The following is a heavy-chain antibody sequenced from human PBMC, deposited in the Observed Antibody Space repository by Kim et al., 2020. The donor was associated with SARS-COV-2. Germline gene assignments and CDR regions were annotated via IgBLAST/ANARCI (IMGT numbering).Heavy chain of an antibody. CDR3: ARSSTPVPSRFDF. Sequence: TPTLRSRVNITPDTSTSQFSRKLTSVTAADTAVYYCARSSTPVPSRFDFWGQGILVTVSS. D-gene: IGHD4-17*01. J-gene: IGHJ4*02. V-gene: IGHV4-39*01.